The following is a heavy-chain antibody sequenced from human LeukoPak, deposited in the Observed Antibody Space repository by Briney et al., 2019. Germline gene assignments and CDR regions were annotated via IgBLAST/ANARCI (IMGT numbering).Heavy chain of an antibody. CDR2: ISAYNGNT. CDR3: ASVEEDYYDSSGYPAY. Sequence: SVKVSCKASGYTFTSYGISWVRQAPGQGLEWMGWISAYNGNTNYAQKLQGRVTMTTDTSTSTAYMELRSLRSDDTAVYYCASVEEDYYDSSGYPAYWGQGTLVTVSS. D-gene: IGHD3-22*01. V-gene: IGHV1-18*01. CDR1: GYTFTSYG. J-gene: IGHJ4*02.